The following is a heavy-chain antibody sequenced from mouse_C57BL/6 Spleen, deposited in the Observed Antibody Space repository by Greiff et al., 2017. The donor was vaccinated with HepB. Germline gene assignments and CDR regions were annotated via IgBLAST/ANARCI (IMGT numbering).Heavy chain of an antibody. CDR1: GYTFTGYW. Sequence: VKLQESGAELMKPGASVKLSCKATGYTFTGYWIEWVKQRPGHGLEWIGEILPGNGSTNYNEKFKGKATFTADTSSNTAYMQLSSLTTEDSAIYYCARDDGSSMWFAYWGQGTLVTVSA. V-gene: IGHV1-9*01. J-gene: IGHJ3*01. CDR3: ARDDGSSMWFAY. CDR2: ILPGNGST. D-gene: IGHD1-1*01.